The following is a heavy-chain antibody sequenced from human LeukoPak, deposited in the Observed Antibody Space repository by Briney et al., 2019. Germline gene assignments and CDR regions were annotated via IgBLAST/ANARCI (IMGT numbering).Heavy chain of an antibody. D-gene: IGHD1-14*01. J-gene: IGHJ5*02. CDR2: IYYSGTT. V-gene: IGHV4-59*01. CDR3: ARGRYGTISRGWFDP. Sequence: SETLSLTCAVSGGSITASYWSWIRQPPGKGLEWIGYIYYSGTTNYNPSLKSRVTISVDTSKKEISLKLSSVTAADTAVYYCARGRYGTISRGWFDPWGQGTLVTVSS. CDR1: GGSITASY.